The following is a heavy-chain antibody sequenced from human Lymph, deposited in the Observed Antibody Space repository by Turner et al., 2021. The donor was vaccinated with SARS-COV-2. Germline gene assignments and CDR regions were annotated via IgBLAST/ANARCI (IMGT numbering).Heavy chain of an antibody. CDR1: GGTFSSYA. CDR3: ARDSPYCSSTSCYDP. Sequence: QVQLVQSGAEGKKPGSSVKVSCKASGGTFSSYAITWVRPAPGQGLEWMGGIIPILAIANYAQKFQGRVTITADKSTSTAYMELSSLRSEDTAVYYCARDSPYCSSTSCYDPWGQGTLVTVSS. D-gene: IGHD2-2*01. CDR2: IIPILAIA. V-gene: IGHV1-69*10. J-gene: IGHJ5*02.